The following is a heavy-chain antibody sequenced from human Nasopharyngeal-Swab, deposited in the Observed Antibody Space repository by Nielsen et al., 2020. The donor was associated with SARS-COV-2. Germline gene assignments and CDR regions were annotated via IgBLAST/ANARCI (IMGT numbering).Heavy chain of an antibody. CDR1: GFGCSSYS. J-gene: IGHJ4*02. V-gene: IGHV3-48*01. D-gene: IGHD3-22*01. CDR3: ARSLYYYDSSGYPSSYYFDY. Sequence: GASLQISWAVSGFGCSSYSMNWVRQAPGKGLEWVSYISSSSSTIYYADSVKGRFTISRDNAKNSLYLQMNSLRAEDTAVYYCARSLYYYDSSGYPSSYYFDYWGQGTLVTVSS. CDR2: ISSSSSTI.